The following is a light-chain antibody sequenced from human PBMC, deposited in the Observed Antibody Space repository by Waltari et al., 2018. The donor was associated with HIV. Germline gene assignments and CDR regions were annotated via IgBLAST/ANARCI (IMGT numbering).Light chain of an antibody. V-gene: IGLV2-8*01. CDR2: EVN. J-gene: IGLJ2*01. Sequence: QSALTQPPSASGSPGQSVTISCTGISSDPAVYNYVSWYQQHPGKAPKLIIYEVNKRPSGVPDRFSGSKSGNTASLTVSGLQAEDGAEYYCNSYGGNINFTFGGGTKLTVL. CDR3: NSYGGNINFT. CDR1: SSDPAVYNY.